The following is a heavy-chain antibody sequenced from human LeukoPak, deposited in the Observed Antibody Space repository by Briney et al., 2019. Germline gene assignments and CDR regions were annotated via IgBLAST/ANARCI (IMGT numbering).Heavy chain of an antibody. CDR2: INHSGST. CDR3: ARGGWRPEYFQY. Sequence: PSETLSLTCAVYGGSFSDYYWSWIRQPPGKGLEWSGDINHSGSTNYNPSLKSRITISVDTSKNHFSLNLSSVTAADTAVYYCARGGWRPEYFQYWGQGTLVTVSS. D-gene: IGHD6-19*01. CDR1: GGSFSDYY. J-gene: IGHJ1*01. V-gene: IGHV4-34*01.